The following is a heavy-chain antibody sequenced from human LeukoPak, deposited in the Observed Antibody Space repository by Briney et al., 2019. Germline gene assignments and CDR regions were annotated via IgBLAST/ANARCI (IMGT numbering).Heavy chain of an antibody. CDR3: ARDVFCGGDCYSPKCN. CDR2: INQGGSEK. D-gene: IGHD2-21*02. CDR1: GFTFRSYW. J-gene: IGHJ4*02. V-gene: IGHV3-7*01. Sequence: GGSLRLSCAASGFTFRSYWMSWVRQAPGKGLEWVANINQGGSEKYYVDSVKGRFTISRDNAENSLFLQLNSLRAEDTAVYYCARDVFCGGDCYSPKCNWGQGTLVTVSS.